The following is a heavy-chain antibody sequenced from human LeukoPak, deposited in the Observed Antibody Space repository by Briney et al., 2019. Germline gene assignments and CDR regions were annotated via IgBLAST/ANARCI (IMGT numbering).Heavy chain of an antibody. J-gene: IGHJ4*02. V-gene: IGHV3-21*04. CDR1: GFTFSSYS. Sequence: GGSLRLSCAASGFTFSSYSMNWVRQAPGKGLEWVSSISSSSSYIYYADSVKGRFTISRDNAKNSLYLQMNSLRAEDTAVYYCAREPYYYDSSGYYYYWGQGTLVTVSS. CDR2: ISSSSSYI. CDR3: AREPYYYDSSGYYYY. D-gene: IGHD3-22*01.